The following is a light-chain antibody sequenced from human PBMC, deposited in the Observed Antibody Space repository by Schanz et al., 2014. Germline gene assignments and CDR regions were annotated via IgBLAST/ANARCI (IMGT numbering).Light chain of an antibody. CDR1: QGIRNY. CDR3: QKYNSAPHT. J-gene: IGKJ3*01. CDR2: GAS. Sequence: DIQMTQSPSSLSASVGDRVTITCRASQGIRNYLAWYQQKPGKVPKLLIYGASTLQSGVPSRFSGSGSGTDFILTISSLQPEDVATYYCQKYNSAPHTFGPGTKVDIK. V-gene: IGKV1-27*01.